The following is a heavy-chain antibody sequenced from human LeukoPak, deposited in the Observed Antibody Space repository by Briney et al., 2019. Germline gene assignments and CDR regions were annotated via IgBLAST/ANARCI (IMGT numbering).Heavy chain of an antibody. D-gene: IGHD6-19*01. CDR2: ISYDGGNK. V-gene: IGHV3-30*03. CDR1: GFTFSSYG. Sequence: GGSLRLSCAASGFTFSSYGMHWVRQAPGKGLEWVAVISYDGGNKYYTDSVKGRFTISRDNSKNTLYLQMNTLRAEDTAVYYCARATSSGWSLPFDYWGQGTLVAVSS. CDR3: ARATSSGWSLPFDY. J-gene: IGHJ4*02.